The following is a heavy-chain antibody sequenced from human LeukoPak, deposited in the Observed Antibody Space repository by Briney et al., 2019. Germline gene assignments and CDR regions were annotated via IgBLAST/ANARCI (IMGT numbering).Heavy chain of an antibody. J-gene: IGHJ1*01. CDR2: IIPILGIA. D-gene: IGHD6-13*01. CDR1: GGTFSSYT. CDR3: ARDPSDSSSWIKGYFQH. Sequence: SVKVSCKASGGTFSSYTISWVRQAPGQGLEWMGRIIPILGIANYAQKFQGRVTITADKSMSTAYMELSSLRSEDTAVYYCARDPSDSSSWIKGYFQHWGQGTLVTVSS. V-gene: IGHV1-69*04.